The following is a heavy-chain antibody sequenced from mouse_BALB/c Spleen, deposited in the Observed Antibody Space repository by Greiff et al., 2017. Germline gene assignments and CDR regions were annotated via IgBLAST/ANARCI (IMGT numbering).Heavy chain of an antibody. Sequence: EVQLVESGGGLVKPGGSLKLSCAASGFTFSSYTMSWVRQTPEKRLEWVATISSGGGNTYYPDSVKGRFTISRDNAKNNLYLQMSSLRSEDTALYYCARWRISAPFAYWGQGTLVTVSA. V-gene: IGHV5-9*03. J-gene: IGHJ3*01. D-gene: IGHD3-1*01. CDR1: GFTFSSYT. CDR2: ISSGGGNT. CDR3: ARWRISAPFAY.